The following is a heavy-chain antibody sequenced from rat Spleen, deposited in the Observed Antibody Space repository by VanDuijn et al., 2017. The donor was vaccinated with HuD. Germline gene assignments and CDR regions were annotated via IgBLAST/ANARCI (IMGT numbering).Heavy chain of an antibody. D-gene: IGHD2-5*01. CDR2: IWGDGST. Sequence: QVQLKESGPGLVQSSQTLSLTCTVSGFSLISYAVNWIRQPPGKGLEWMGGIWGDGSTNYNSALKSRLSISRDTSKSQVFLKMNSLQTEDTAIYFCTRALRRFYWYFDFWGPGTMVTVSS. CDR3: TRALRRFYWYFDF. V-gene: IGHV2-13*01. CDR1: GFSLISYA. J-gene: IGHJ1*01.